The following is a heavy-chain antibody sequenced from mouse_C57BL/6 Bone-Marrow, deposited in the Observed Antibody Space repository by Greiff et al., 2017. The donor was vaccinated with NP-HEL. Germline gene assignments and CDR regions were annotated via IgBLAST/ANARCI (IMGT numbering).Heavy chain of an antibody. D-gene: IGHD1-1*01. CDR2: IYPGDGDP. CDR3: ARCYYGSSYDY. V-gene: IGHV1-82*01. Sequence: VKLQESGPELVKPGASVKISCKASGYAFSSSWMNWVKQRPGKGLEWIGRIYPGDGDPNYNGQFKGKATLTADKSSSTAYMQLSSLTSEDSAVYFCARCYYGSSYDYWGQGTTLTVSS. CDR1: GYAFSSSW. J-gene: IGHJ2*01.